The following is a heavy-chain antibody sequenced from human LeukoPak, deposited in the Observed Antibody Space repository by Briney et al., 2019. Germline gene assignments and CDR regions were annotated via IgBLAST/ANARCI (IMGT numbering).Heavy chain of an antibody. CDR1: GFTFSSYA. Sequence: GGSLRLSCAASGFTFSSYAMHWVRQAPGKGLEYVSAISSNGGSTYYANSVKGRFTISRDNSKNTLYLQMGSLRAEDMAVYYCARESRDCSSTSCYTWPYKYYYYMDVWGKGTTVTVSS. D-gene: IGHD2-2*02. J-gene: IGHJ6*03. V-gene: IGHV3-64*01. CDR3: ARESRDCSSTSCYTWPYKYYYYMDV. CDR2: ISSNGGST.